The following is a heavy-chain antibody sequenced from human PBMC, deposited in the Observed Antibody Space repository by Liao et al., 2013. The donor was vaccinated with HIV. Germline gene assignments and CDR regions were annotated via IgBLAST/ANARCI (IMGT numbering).Heavy chain of an antibody. J-gene: IGHJ4*02. D-gene: IGHD3-22*01. CDR2: IYYSGTT. CDR3: ARNEDYYDSSGYFPYFFDY. CDR1: GGSISSGSYY. V-gene: IGHV4-31*03. Sequence: QVQLQESGPGLVKPSQTLSLTCTVSGGSISSGSYYWSWIRQPPGKGLEWIGYIYYSGTTYYNPSLKSRVTISVDTSKNQFSLKLSSVTAADTAVYYCARNEDYYDSSGYFPYFFDYWGQGTLVTVSS.